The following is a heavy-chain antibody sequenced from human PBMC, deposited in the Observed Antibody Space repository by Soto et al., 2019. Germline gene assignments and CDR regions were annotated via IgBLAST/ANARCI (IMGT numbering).Heavy chain of an antibody. D-gene: IGHD5-12*01. CDR1: GASITSSY. V-gene: IGHV4-59*12. CDR2: IFYRGIT. CDR3: ARTPYRLALGTILCYFAH. J-gene: IGHJ4*02. Sequence: QVQLQESGPGLVKPSETLSLTCSVSGASITSSYWSWIRQSPRQGLEWIGYIFYRGITNYNPSLASRFTMSEDTSKNQLSLNMTSMTAAHTAVYYWARTPYRLALGTILCYFAHWGQGTLVTVSS.